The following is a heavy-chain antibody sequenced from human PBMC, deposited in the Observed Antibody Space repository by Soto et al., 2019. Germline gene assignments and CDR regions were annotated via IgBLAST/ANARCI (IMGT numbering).Heavy chain of an antibody. J-gene: IGHJ4*02. D-gene: IGHD6-13*01. V-gene: IGHV4-34*01. Sequence: LSLTCAVYGGSFSGYYWSWIRQPPGKGLEWIGEINHSGSTNYNPSLKSRVTISVDTSKNQFSLKLSSVTAADTAVYYCADSSSLHYTFDYWGQGTLVTVSS. CDR3: ADSSSLHYTFDY. CDR2: INHSGST. CDR1: GGSFSGYY.